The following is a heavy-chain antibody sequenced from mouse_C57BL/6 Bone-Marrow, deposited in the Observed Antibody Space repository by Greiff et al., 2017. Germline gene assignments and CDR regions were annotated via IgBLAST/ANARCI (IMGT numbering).Heavy chain of an antibody. CDR2: IYPGSGST. J-gene: IGHJ3*01. Sequence: QVQLQQPGAELVKPGASVKMSCKASGYTFTSYWITWVKQRPGQGLEWIGDIYPGSGSTNYNEKFKSKATLTVDTSSSTAYMQLSSLTSEDSAVYYCARGRETAQALFAYWGQGTLVTVSA. CDR3: ARGRETAQALFAY. V-gene: IGHV1-55*01. D-gene: IGHD3-2*02. CDR1: GYTFTSYW.